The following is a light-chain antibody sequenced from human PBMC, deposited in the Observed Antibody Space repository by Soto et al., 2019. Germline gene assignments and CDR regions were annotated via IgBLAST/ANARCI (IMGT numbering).Light chain of an antibody. Sequence: SSELTQPPSVSVAPGKTARITCGGNNIGSKSVHWYQQKPGQAPVLVIYYESDRPSGIPERFSGSNSGNTATLTISRVEVGDEADYYCQMWDSSSDHQVFGTGTKLTVL. J-gene: IGLJ1*01. CDR2: YES. CDR3: QMWDSSSDHQV. V-gene: IGLV3-21*04. CDR1: NIGSKS.